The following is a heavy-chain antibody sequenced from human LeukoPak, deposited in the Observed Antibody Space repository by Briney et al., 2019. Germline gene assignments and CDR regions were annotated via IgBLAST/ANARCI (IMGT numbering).Heavy chain of an antibody. CDR2: IYPNDSDT. CDR3: ARPNITYYYDSSGYDGFDV. J-gene: IGHJ3*01. CDR1: GYNFTHYW. D-gene: IGHD3-22*01. V-gene: IGHV5-51*01. Sequence: GESLKISCKGSGYNFTHYWIAWVRQMPGKGLEWMGIIYPNDSDTRYRPSFQGQVSISADKSINTAYLQWSSLKASDTAMYCCARPNITYYYDSSGYDGFDVWGQGTMVTVSS.